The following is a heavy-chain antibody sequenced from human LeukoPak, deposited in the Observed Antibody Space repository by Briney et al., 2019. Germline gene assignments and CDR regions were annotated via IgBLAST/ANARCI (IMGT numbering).Heavy chain of an antibody. V-gene: IGHV3-21*01. CDR3: ARGEPRGGSVGATGSY. Sequence: GGSLRVSCAASGFSFSIYTMTWVRQAPGKGLEWVSSISSRSTHIHYADSVEGRFTISRDNANNSLYLQMNSLRAEDTAVYYCARGEPRGGSVGATGSYWGQGTLVTVSS. CDR1: GFSFSIYT. D-gene: IGHD1-26*01. J-gene: IGHJ4*02. CDR2: ISSRSTHI.